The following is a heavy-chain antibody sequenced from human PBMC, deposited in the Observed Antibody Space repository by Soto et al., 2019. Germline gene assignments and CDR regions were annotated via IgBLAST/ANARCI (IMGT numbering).Heavy chain of an antibody. J-gene: IGHJ4*02. CDR1: GFSFTSYA. CDR3: ARVGYGDLAQ. D-gene: IGHD4-17*01. CDR2: VTLSGDYT. V-gene: IGHV3-23*01. Sequence: EVNLLESGGGLLQPGGSVFLSCVASGFSFTSYAMAWVLQAIVMGLEWVCTVTLSGDYTYYADPVKGRFTISRDNSKNSVYLQLSSLSADDTAVYYCARVGYGDLAQWGQGTWVTVSS.